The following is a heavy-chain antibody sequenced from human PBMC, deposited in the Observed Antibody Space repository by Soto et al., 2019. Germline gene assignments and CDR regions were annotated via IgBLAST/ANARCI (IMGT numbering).Heavy chain of an antibody. V-gene: IGHV3-30*18. CDR3: AKDWINTWSFDY. CDR1: GFIFRSSG. CDR2: ISHDGSSK. Sequence: GGSLRLSCAASGFIFRSSGMHWVRQAPGKGLEWVAAISHDGSSKSYGESVKGRLTISRDTSKNTLYLQMDSLSAEDTAVYYCAKDWINTWSFDYWGQGALVTVSS. J-gene: IGHJ4*02. D-gene: IGHD2-2*03.